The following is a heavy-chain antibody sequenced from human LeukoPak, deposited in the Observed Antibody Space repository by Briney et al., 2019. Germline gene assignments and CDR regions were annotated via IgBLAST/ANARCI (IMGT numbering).Heavy chain of an antibody. D-gene: IGHD2-15*01. CDR1: GFPFRSHW. Sequence: GGSLRLSCAASGFPFRSHWMHWVRHVPGKGLVWVSHISTDATTTNYADSVKGRFTISTDNAKDTLYLQLNSLRAEDTAIYYCARSLGYSSGGWGQGTLVTVSS. J-gene: IGHJ4*02. V-gene: IGHV3-74*01. CDR2: ISTDATTT. CDR3: ARSLGYSSGG.